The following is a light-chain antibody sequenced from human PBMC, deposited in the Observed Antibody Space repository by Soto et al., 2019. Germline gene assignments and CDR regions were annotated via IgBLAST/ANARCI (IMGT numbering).Light chain of an antibody. Sequence: DIVMTQSPLSLPVTPGEPASISCRSSQSLLHSNGYNYLDWYLQKPGQSPQLLSYLGSNRASGVPDRFSGSGSGTDFTLKISRVEAEDVCFYYCMQALQTPRTFGQGTKVEIK. V-gene: IGKV2-28*01. CDR3: MQALQTPRT. CDR2: LGS. CDR1: QSLLHSNGYNY. J-gene: IGKJ1*01.